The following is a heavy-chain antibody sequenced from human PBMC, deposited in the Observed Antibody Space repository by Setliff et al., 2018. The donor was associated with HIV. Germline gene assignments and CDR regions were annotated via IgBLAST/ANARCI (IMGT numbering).Heavy chain of an antibody. CDR3: ARGGGRVVRGLIGMYYFDY. J-gene: IGHJ4*02. CDR1: GGSIRNEDYF. Sequence: PSETLSLTCTVSGGSIRNEDYFWSWIRQPAGKGLEWIGRFYTNGSTNYNPPFKSRVTISEGTSENRFSLKRTSVTAADTAIYYCARGGGRVVRGLIGMYYFDYWGQGILVTVS. D-gene: IGHD3-10*01. CDR2: FYTNGST. V-gene: IGHV4-61*02.